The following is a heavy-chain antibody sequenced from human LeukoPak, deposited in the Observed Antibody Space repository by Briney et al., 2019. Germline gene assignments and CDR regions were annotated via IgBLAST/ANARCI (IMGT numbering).Heavy chain of an antibody. CDR2: IYYSGRT. Sequence: PSETLSLTCTVSGGSISSSRYYWGWIRQPPGKGLEWIGSIYYSGRTYYNPSLKSRVTISVDTSKNQFSLRLTSVTAADTAVYYCASLIRQGHYAMDVWGQGTMVTVSS. V-gene: IGHV4-39*01. CDR3: ASLIRQGHYAMDV. J-gene: IGHJ6*02. CDR1: GGSISSSRYY.